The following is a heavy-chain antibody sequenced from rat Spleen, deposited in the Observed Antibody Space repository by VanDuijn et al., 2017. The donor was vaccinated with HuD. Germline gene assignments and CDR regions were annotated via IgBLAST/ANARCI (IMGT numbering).Heavy chain of an antibody. CDR3: ARRHYGYTDYFDY. Sequence: EVQLVESGGGLVQPGRSLKLSCVASGFTFNNYWMTWIRQAPGKGLEWVATISFGGSSYYRASVKGRFTISRDNAKSTLHLQMDRRGTEETATYYCARRHYGYTDYFDYWGQGVMVTVSS. CDR2: ISFGGSS. CDR1: GFTFNNYW. V-gene: IGHV5-31*01. J-gene: IGHJ2*01. D-gene: IGHD1-9*01.